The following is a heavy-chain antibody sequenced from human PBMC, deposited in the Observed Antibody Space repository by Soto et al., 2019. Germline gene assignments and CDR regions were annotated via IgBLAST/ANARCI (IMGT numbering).Heavy chain of an antibody. V-gene: IGHV4-59*01. Sequence: SETLSLTCTVSGGSISSYYWSWIRQPPGKGLEWIGYIYYSGSTNYNPSLKSRVTISVDTSKNQFSLKLSSVTAADTAVYYCARILDSGWYGGYYYYYGMDVWGQGTTVTVSS. CDR3: ARILDSGWYGGYYYYYGMDV. J-gene: IGHJ6*02. D-gene: IGHD6-19*01. CDR2: IYYSGST. CDR1: GGSISSYY.